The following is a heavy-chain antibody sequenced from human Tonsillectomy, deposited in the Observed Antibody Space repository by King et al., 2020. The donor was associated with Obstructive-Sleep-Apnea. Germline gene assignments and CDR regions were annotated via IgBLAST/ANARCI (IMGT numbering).Heavy chain of an antibody. D-gene: IGHD6-13*01. CDR3: AREKYSSRWSATEYFDL. CDR2: FYYSGST. V-gene: IGHV4-39*07. CDR1: GGPISSSSHY. Sequence: LQLQESGPGPVKPSETLSLTCTVSGGPISSSSHYWGWIRQPPGKGLEWIVSFYYSGSTYYNPSLKSRVTISVDTSKNQFSLKLNSVTAADTAVYYCAREKYSSRWSATEYFDLWGRGTLVTVSS. J-gene: IGHJ2*01.